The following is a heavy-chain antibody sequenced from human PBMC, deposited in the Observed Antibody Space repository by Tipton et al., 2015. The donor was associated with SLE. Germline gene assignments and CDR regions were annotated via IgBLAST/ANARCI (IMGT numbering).Heavy chain of an antibody. J-gene: IGHJ4*01. CDR3: ARQSYTSDWYGTGY. CDR2: ISYSGST. Sequence: WSWIRQPPGKGLEWIGTISYSGSTYDNLSLKSRVTISVDRSKNLFSLKLTSVTAADTAVYYCARQSYTSDWYGTGYWGRGTLVIVSS. D-gene: IGHD6-19*01. V-gene: IGHV4-39*01.